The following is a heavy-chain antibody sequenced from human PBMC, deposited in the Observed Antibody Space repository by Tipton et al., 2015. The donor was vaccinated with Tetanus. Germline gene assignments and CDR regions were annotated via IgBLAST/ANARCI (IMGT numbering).Heavy chain of an antibody. CDR1: GGSLRSGDHY. J-gene: IGHJ2*01. Sequence: TLSLTCTVSGGSLRSGDHYWSWIRQPPGKGLEWIAYIFHSGSTNYSPSLKSRVAISMDTSKNQISLKLSSVTAADTAVYYCARGGSYSYGPRGFDLWGRGTLVTVSS. CDR3: ARGGSYSYGPRGFDL. CDR2: IFHSGST. V-gene: IGHV4-61*08. D-gene: IGHD5-18*01.